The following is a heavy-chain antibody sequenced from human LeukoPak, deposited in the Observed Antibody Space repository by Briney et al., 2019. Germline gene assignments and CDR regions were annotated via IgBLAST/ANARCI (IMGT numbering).Heavy chain of an antibody. J-gene: IGHJ4*02. Sequence: GGSLRLSCVGSGFSFSTYGMTWVRQAPGKGLEWVSSVSSSGETTYYADSVKGRFTISRDNSKSTLYLQMNSLRAEDTAVYYCAKEEGYFDHYFDYWGQGTLVTVSS. CDR2: VSSSGETT. CDR3: AKEEGYFDHYFDY. D-gene: IGHD3-9*01. CDR1: GFSFSTYG. V-gene: IGHV3-23*01.